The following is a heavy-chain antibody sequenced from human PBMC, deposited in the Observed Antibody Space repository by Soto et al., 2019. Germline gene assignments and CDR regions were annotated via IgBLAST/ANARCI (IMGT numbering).Heavy chain of an antibody. CDR1: GGSFSGYY. D-gene: IGHD6-19*01. Sequence: QVQLQQWGAGLLKPSETLSLTCAVYGGSFSGYYWGWIRQPPGKGLEWIGEINHRGSTNYNPSLTSRVTISVDTSKNQFSLKQSSVTAADTAVYYCARGGWGGYYYYMDVWGKGTTVTVSS. CDR2: INHRGST. CDR3: ARGGWGGYYYYMDV. J-gene: IGHJ6*03. V-gene: IGHV4-34*01.